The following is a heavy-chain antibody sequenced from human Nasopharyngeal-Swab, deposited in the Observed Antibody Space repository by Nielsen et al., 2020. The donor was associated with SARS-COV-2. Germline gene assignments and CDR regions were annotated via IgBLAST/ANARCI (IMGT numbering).Heavy chain of an antibody. D-gene: IGHD3-9*01. V-gene: IGHV5-51*01. J-gene: IGHJ6*03. CDR2: IYPGDSDT. Sequence: GESLKISCQGSGSSFTSYWIGWVRQMPGKGLEWMGIIYPGDSDTRYSPSFQGQVTISADKSISTAYLQWSSLKASDTAMYYCARFTPPGRYYDIWFYYMDVWGKGTTVTVSS. CDR3: ARFTPPGRYYDIWFYYMDV. CDR1: GSSFTSYW.